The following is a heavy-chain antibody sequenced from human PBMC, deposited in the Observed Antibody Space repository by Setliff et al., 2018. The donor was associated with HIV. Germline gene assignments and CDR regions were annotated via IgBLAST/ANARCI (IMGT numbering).Heavy chain of an antibody. CDR2: HYHDGTS. Sequence: SETLSLTCDFSGSSITTTYFWAWIRLPPGKGLEWVGSHYHDGTSFYNPSLKSRVTVSLDTSKNQLSLKLQSVTAADTAVYYCARRAGNWGLNWFDPWGQGTQVTVS. V-gene: IGHV4-38-2*01. D-gene: IGHD3-10*01. CDR3: ARRAGNWGLNWFDP. CDR1: GSSITTTYF. J-gene: IGHJ5*02.